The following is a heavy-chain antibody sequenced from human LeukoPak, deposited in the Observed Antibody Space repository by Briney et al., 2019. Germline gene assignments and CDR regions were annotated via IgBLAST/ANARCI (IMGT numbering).Heavy chain of an antibody. CDR3: ARTIFGVVYFDY. Sequence: GAPVKVSCKASGYTFTSHYIHWVRQAPGQGLEWMGIINPRTGSTTYAQNLQGRVSMTRDMSTRTVYMDLSSLRSEDTAVYYCARTIFGVVYFDYWGQGTLVTVSS. V-gene: IGHV1-46*01. CDR1: GYTFTSHY. D-gene: IGHD3-3*01. J-gene: IGHJ4*02. CDR2: INPRTGST.